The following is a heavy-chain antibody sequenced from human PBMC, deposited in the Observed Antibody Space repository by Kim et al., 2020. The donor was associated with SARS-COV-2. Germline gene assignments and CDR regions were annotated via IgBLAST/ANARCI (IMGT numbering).Heavy chain of an antibody. D-gene: IGHD6-19*01. CDR2: ISYDGSNK. V-gene: IGHV3-30*18. J-gene: IGHJ6*02. CDR1: GFTFSSYG. Sequence: GGSLRLSCAASGFTFSSYGMHWVRQAPGKGLEWVAVISYDGSNKYYADSVKGRFTISRDNSKNTLYLQMNSLRAEDTAVYYCAKEVPLLAVAGTRGMDVWGQGTTVTVSS. CDR3: AKEVPLLAVAGTRGMDV.